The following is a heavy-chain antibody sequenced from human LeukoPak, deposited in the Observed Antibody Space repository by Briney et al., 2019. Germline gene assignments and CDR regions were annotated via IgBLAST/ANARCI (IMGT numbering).Heavy chain of an antibody. V-gene: IGHV4-59*08. CDR1: GGSISSYY. Sequence: PSETLSLTCTVSGGSISSYYWSWIRQPPGKGLEWIGYISYSGSTNYNPSLKSRVTISVDTSKNQFSLKLSSVTAADTAVFYCARTYSGGDCYIDYWGQGTLVNVSS. D-gene: IGHD2-21*02. CDR2: ISYSGST. J-gene: IGHJ4*02. CDR3: ARTYSGGDCYIDY.